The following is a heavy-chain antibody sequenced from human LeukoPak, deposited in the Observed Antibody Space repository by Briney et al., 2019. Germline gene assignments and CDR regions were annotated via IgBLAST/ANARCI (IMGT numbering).Heavy chain of an antibody. Sequence: GGSLRLSCVASGFSLSTYDMYWVRQAPGKGLEYVSAITSNGGTTYYANSVKGRFTISRDNSKNALYLQMGSLRAEDMAVYYCARGYCSSTSCTNDYWGQRTLVTVSS. CDR3: ARGYCSSTSCTNDY. CDR1: GFSLSTYD. V-gene: IGHV3-64*01. D-gene: IGHD2-2*01. J-gene: IGHJ4*02. CDR2: ITSNGGTT.